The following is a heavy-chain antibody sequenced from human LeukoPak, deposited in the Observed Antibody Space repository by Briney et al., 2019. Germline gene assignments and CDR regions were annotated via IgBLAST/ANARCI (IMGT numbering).Heavy chain of an antibody. V-gene: IGHV1-46*01. Sequence: ASVKVSCKASGYTFSSYYMHWVRQAPGQGLEWMGIINPSGGSTSYAQKLQGRVTMTRDTSTSTVYMELSSLRSEDTAVHYCARSGEYQPIDYWGQGTLVTVSS. D-gene: IGHD6-6*01. J-gene: IGHJ4*02. CDR3: ARSGEYQPIDY. CDR2: INPSGGST. CDR1: GYTFSSYY.